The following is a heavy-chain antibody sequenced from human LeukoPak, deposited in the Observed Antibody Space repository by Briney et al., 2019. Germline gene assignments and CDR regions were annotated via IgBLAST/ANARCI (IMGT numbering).Heavy chain of an antibody. CDR3: AREVIIFPYYYYYGLDV. CDR1: GYTFTSYY. CDR2: INPSGGST. J-gene: IGHJ6*02. D-gene: IGHD3-10*01. V-gene: IGHV1-46*01. Sequence: GASVKVSCTASGYTFTSYYMHWVRQAPGQGLEWMGIINPSGGSTSYAQKFQGRVTMTRDTSTSTVYMELSSLRSEDTAVYYCAREVIIFPYYYYYGLDVWGQGTTVTVSS.